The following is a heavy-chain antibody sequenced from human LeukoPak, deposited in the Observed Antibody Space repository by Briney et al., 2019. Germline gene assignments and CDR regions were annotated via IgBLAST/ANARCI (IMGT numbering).Heavy chain of an antibody. D-gene: IGHD3-10*01. CDR3: AFRIWFGELYA. CDR1: GFTFSTYA. Sequence: GGSLRLSCAASGFTFSTYAMSWVRQAPGKGLEWVSVISGSGDTAYYVDSVKGRFAISRDNSKNTLYLQMNSLRAEDTAVYYCAFRIWFGELYAWGQGTLVTVSS. CDR2: ISGSGDTA. J-gene: IGHJ5*02. V-gene: IGHV3-23*01.